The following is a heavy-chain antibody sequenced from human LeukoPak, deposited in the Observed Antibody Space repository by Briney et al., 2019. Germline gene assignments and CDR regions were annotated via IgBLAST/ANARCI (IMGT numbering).Heavy chain of an antibody. V-gene: IGHV4-39*01. CDR2: IYYSGST. CDR1: GGSISSSSYY. D-gene: IGHD2-15*01. J-gene: IGHJ3*02. Sequence: SETLSLTCTVSGGSISSSSYYWGWIRQPPGKGLEWIGSIYYSGSTYYNPFLKSRVTISVDTSKNQFSLKLSSVTAADTAVYYCARRVVVAATDAFDIWGQGTMVTVSS. CDR3: ARRVVVAATDAFDI.